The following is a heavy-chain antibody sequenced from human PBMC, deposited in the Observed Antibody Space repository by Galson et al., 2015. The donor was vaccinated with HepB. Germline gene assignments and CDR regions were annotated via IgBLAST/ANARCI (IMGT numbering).Heavy chain of an antibody. V-gene: IGHV1-69*13. CDR3: ARDVAQIYYDILTGYYYYGMDV. D-gene: IGHD3-9*01. J-gene: IGHJ6*02. CDR1: GGTFSSYA. Sequence: SVKVSCKASGGTFSSYAISWVRQAPGQGLEWMGGIIPIFGTANYAQKFQGRVTITADESTSTAYMELSSLRSEDTAVYYCARDVAQIYYDILTGYYYYGMDVWGQGTTVTVSS. CDR2: IIPIFGTA.